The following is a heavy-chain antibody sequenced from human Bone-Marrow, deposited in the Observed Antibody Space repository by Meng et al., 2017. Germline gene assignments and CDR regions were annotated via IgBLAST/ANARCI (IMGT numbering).Heavy chain of an antibody. Sequence: QLQLQESGPGRVKPSETLSLTVTVSGGSISSSSFYWGWVRQPPGKGLEWIGSIYYRGSTYHNPSLKSRVIISVDTSKNQFSLKLSSVTAADTAAYYCARQAGVAARRGNFDDWGQGTLVTVSS. CDR2: IYYRGST. CDR1: GGSISSSSFY. V-gene: IGHV4-39*01. CDR3: ARQAGVAARRGNFDD. J-gene: IGHJ4*02. D-gene: IGHD6-6*01.